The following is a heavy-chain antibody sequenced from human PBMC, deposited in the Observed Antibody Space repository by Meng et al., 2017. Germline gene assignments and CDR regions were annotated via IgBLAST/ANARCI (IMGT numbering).Heavy chain of an antibody. CDR2: IYHSGST. V-gene: IGHV4-4*02. Sequence: QGELQESGPGLVRPWGHLSLTCAASGGTICSSNGWSWVRQPPGKGLEWIGEIYHSGSTNYNPSLKSRVTISVDKSKNQFSLKLSSVTAADTAVYYCARWSIYCSGGSCYSFDYWGQGTLVTVSS. CDR3: ARWSIYCSGGSCYSFDY. CDR1: GGTICSSNG. J-gene: IGHJ4*02. D-gene: IGHD2-15*01.